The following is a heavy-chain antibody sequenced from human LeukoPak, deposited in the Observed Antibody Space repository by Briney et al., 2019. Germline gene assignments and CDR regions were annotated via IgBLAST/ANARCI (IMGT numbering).Heavy chain of an antibody. CDR2: IIARGGNT. Sequence: ASVKVSCKASGYTFTSHYMHWVRQAPGQGLEWMAIIIARGGNTRYAQKFQGRVTMTRDTSTSTVYMQLSSLRSEDTAVYYCAREKADIVVVTVRFDAFDIWGQGTMVTVSS. CDR3: AREKADIVVVTVRFDAFDI. J-gene: IGHJ3*02. V-gene: IGHV1-46*01. D-gene: IGHD2-21*02. CDR1: GYTFTSHY.